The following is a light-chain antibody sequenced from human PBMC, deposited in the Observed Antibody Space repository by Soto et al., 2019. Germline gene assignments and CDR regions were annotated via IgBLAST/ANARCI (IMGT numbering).Light chain of an antibody. CDR1: QSVSNNY. V-gene: IGKV3-20*01. CDR2: GAS. CDR3: QQYGSSGT. Sequence: EIVLTQSTGTLSLSHGERATLSCRASQSVSNNYLAWYQQKPGQAPRLLIYGASNRATGIPDRFSGSGSGTDFTLTISRLEPEDFAVYYCQQYGSSGTFGQGTKVKIK. J-gene: IGKJ1*01.